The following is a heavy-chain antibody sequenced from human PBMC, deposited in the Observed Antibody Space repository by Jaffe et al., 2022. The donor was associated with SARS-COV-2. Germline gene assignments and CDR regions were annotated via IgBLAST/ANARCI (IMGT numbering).Heavy chain of an antibody. V-gene: IGHV3-21*01. CDR2: ISSSSSYI. D-gene: IGHD6-13*01. J-gene: IGHJ4*02. Sequence: EVQLVESGGGLVKPGGSLRLSCAASGFTFSSYSMNWVRQAPGKGLEWVSSISSSSSYIYYADSVKGRFTISRDNAKNSLYLQMNSLRAEDTAVYYCASPTRSSSWYPGYWGQGTLVTVSS. CDR3: ASPTRSSSWYPGY. CDR1: GFTFSSYS.